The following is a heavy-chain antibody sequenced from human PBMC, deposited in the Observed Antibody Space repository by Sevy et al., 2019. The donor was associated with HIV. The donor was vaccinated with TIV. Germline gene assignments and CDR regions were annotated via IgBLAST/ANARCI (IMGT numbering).Heavy chain of an antibody. D-gene: IGHD2-15*01. CDR1: GFTFSSYG. CDR3: ATDRSPVGDIVVVVAAKNYYYGMDV. CDR2: ISYDGSNK. Sequence: GGSLRLSCAASGFTFSSYGMHWVRQAPGKGLEWVAVISYDGSNKYYADSVKGRFTISRDNSKNTLYLQMNSLRAEDTAVYYCATDRSPVGDIVVVVAAKNYYYGMDVWGQGTTVTVSS. J-gene: IGHJ6*02. V-gene: IGHV3-30*03.